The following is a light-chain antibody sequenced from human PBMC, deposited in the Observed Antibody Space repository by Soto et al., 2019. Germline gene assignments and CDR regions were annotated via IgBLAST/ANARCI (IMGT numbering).Light chain of an antibody. CDR3: QQANSFPWT. J-gene: IGKJ1*01. CDR2: DVS. CDR1: QNVTTW. Sequence: DIQMAQSPSTLSASVGDRVTMTCLASQNVTTWLAWYQHKPGKAPKLLLYDVSNLESGVPSRFSGSGSGTEFTLTITSLQPEDFAIYYCQQANSFPWTFGQGTK. V-gene: IGKV1-5*01.